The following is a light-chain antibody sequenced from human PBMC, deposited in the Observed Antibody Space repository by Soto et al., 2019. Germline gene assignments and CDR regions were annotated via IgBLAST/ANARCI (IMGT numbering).Light chain of an antibody. J-gene: IGKJ3*01. CDR2: GAS. CDR3: QQLNSFPPSFT. Sequence: IQLTQSPSFLSASVGDRVTITCRASQGISRYLAWYQQRPGEPPEPLIYGASTLRPGVASRFSGSGCGTEFNLTIRSLQPEDFSTYFCQQLNSFPPSFTFGPGTTVDIK. V-gene: IGKV1-9*01. CDR1: QGISRY.